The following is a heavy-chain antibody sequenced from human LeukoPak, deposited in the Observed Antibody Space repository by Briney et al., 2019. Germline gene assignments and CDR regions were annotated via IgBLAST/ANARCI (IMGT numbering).Heavy chain of an antibody. CDR1: GFTFDDYA. CDR3: AKDLIISPDYYYYYGMDV. D-gene: IGHD3-10*01. CDR2: ISGDGGST. J-gene: IGHJ6*02. V-gene: IGHV3-43*02. Sequence: GGSLRLSCAASGFTFDDYAVHWVRRAPGKGLEGVSRISGDGGSTYYADSVKGRFTISRDNSKTSLYLQMNSLRTEDTALYYCAKDLIISPDYYYYYGMDVWGQGTTVTVSS.